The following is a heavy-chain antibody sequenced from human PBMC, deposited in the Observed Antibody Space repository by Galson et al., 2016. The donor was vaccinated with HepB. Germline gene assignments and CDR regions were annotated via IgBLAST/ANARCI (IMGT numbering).Heavy chain of an antibody. CDR1: GFTFSNHY. CDR3: VRDHSVVPATAYNWFDP. J-gene: IGHJ5*02. Sequence: SLRLSCAASGFTFSNHYMSWLRHAPGKGLMWVARINSDGTISNYADSVKGRFTISRDNAKNTLYLEMNSLRAEDTAVYNCVRDHSVVPATAYNWFDPWGQRTLVTVSS. D-gene: IGHD2-21*02. CDR2: INSDGTIS. V-gene: IGHV3-74*01.